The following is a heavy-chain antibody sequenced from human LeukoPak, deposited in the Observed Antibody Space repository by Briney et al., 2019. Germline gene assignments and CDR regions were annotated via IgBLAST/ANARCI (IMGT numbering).Heavy chain of an antibody. CDR1: GFTVSSNY. D-gene: IGHD6-19*01. V-gene: IGHV3-53*01. Sequence: PGGSLRLSCAASGFTVSSNYMSWVRQAPGKGLEWVSVIYSGGSTYYADSVKGRFTISRDNSKNTLYLQINSLRAEDTAVYYCARVPTMYSSGWYDYWGQGTLITVSS. CDR2: IYSGGST. CDR3: ARVPTMYSSGWYDY. J-gene: IGHJ4*02.